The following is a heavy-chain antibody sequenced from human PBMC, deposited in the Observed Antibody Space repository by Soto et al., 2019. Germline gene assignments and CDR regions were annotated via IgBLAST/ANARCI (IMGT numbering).Heavy chain of an antibody. J-gene: IGHJ6*02. Sequence: PSETLSLTCTVSGGSISSGGYYWSWIRQHPGKGLEWIGYIYYSGSTYYNPSLKSRVTISVDTPKNQFSLKLSSVTAADTAVYYCARDLFNPHGMDVSGQGTTVTVSS. CDR3: ARDLFNPHGMDV. V-gene: IGHV4-31*03. CDR2: IYYSGST. CDR1: GGSISSGGYY.